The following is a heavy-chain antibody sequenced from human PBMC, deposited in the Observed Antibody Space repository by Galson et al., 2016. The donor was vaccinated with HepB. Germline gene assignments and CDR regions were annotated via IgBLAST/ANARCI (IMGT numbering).Heavy chain of an antibody. D-gene: IGHD3-3*01. J-gene: IGHJ4*02. CDR2: IYSGGTI. Sequence: SLRLSCAASGFTFSTYAMSWVRQAPGKGLEWVSLIYSGGTIYYADSVKGRFTISRDNAKNSLYLQMTSLRAEDTAVYYCARAGVGPIGVWGQGTLVTVSS. CDR1: GFTFSTYA. CDR3: ARAGVGPIGV. V-gene: IGHV3-69-1*01.